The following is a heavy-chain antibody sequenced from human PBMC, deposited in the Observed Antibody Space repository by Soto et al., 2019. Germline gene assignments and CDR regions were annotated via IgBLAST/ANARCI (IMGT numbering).Heavy chain of an antibody. Sequence: GGSLRLSCAASGFTFSSYDMHWVRQATGKGLEWVSAIGTAGDTYYPGSVKGRFTISRENAKNSLYLQMNSLRAEDTAVYYCARVAARPDSFGMDVWGQGTTVTVSS. J-gene: IGHJ6*02. V-gene: IGHV3-13*01. CDR2: IGTAGDT. D-gene: IGHD6-6*01. CDR1: GFTFSSYD. CDR3: ARVAARPDSFGMDV.